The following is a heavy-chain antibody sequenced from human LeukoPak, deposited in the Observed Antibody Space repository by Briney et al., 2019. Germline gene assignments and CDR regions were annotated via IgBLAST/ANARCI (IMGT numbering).Heavy chain of an antibody. CDR1: GGSISSGGYY. J-gene: IGHJ5*02. CDR3: ARVLPAAMGSSSSP. Sequence: SETLSLTCTVSGGSISSGGYYWSWIRQPPGKGLEWIGYIYHSGSTYYNPSLKSRVTISVDRSKNQFSLKLSSVTAADTAVYYCARVLPAAMGSSSSPWGQGTLVTVSS. V-gene: IGHV4-30-2*01. CDR2: IYHSGST. D-gene: IGHD2-2*01.